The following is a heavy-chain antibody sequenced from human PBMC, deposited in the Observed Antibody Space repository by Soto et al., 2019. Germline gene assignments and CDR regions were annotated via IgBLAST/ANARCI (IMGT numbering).Heavy chain of an antibody. CDR3: AREVAPLVRGVIPWNYYMDV. D-gene: IGHD3-10*01. Sequence: EVQLVESGGGLVQPGGSLRLSCAASGFTDSSNYMSWVRQAPGKGLEWVSVIYSGGSTYYADSVKGRFTISRDNSKNTLYLQMNSLRAEDTAVYYCAREVAPLVRGVIPWNYYMDVWGKGTTVTVSS. V-gene: IGHV3-66*01. CDR2: IYSGGST. CDR1: GFTDSSNY. J-gene: IGHJ6*03.